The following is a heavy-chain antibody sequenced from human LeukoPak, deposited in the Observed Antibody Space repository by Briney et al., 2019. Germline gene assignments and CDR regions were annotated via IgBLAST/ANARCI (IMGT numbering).Heavy chain of an antibody. CDR1: GYTFTSYG. J-gene: IGHJ4*02. CDR3: ARAYNYYDSSGYYYSSYFDY. Sequence: GASVKVSCKASGYTFTSYGISWVRQAPGQGLEWMGWISAYNGNTNYAQKLQGRVTMTTDTSTSTAYMELRSLRSDDTAVYYCARAYNYYDSSGYYYSSYFDYWGQGTLVTVSS. CDR2: ISAYNGNT. V-gene: IGHV1-18*01. D-gene: IGHD3-22*01.